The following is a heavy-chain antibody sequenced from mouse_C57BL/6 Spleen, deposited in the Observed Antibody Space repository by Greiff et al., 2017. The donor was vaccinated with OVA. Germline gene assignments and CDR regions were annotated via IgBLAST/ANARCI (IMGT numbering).Heavy chain of an antibody. V-gene: IGHV5-16*01. D-gene: IGHD2-3*01. CDR3: ARDHHDDYSYYIDY. Sequence: EVKLVESEGGLVQPGSSMKLSCTASGFTFSDYYMAWVRQVPEKGLEWVANINYDGSSTYYLDSLKSRFIFSRANAKNILYLQMSSLKSENTATYYCARDHHDDYSYYIDYWGQGTTLTVYS. J-gene: IGHJ2*01. CDR2: INYDGSST. CDR1: GFTFSDYY.